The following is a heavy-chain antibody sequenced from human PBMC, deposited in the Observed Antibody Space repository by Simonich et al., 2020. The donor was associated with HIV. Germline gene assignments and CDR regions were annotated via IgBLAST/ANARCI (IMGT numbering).Heavy chain of an antibody. Sequence: QVQLVQSGAEVKKPGSSVKVSCKASGGTFSSFAISWVRQAPGLGLRWGGGIIPIFGTANYAQMFQGSVTITADESTSTAYMELSSLRSEDTGIYYCARKGGGRGVYYFDYWGQGTLVTVSS. CDR1: GGTFSSFA. D-gene: IGHD3-10*01. J-gene: IGHJ4*02. V-gene: IGHV1-69*13. CDR2: IIPIFGTA. CDR3: ARKGGGRGVYYFDY.